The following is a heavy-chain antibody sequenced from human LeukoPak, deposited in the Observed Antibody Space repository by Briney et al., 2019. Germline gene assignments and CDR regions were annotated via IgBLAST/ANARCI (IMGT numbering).Heavy chain of an antibody. V-gene: IGHV3-23*01. CDR2: ISASGGST. CDR3: ATKETTVTTFFEN. J-gene: IGHJ1*01. Sequence: GGSLRLSCAASGFTFISYAMSWVRHAPGMRLEWVSDISASGGSTYYADSVKGRFTISRDNSKNTRYLQMNNLRAEDTAVYSCATKETTVTTFFENWGQGTLVTVSS. CDR1: GFTFISYA. D-gene: IGHD4-17*01.